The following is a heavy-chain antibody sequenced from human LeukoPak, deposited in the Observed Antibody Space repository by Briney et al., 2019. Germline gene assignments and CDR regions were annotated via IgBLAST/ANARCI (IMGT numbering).Heavy chain of an antibody. CDR1: AGSISSSSYY. J-gene: IGHJ4*02. D-gene: IGHD3-10*01. V-gene: IGHV4-39*07. CDR2: IYYSGST. Sequence: SETLSLTCTVSAGSISSSSYYWGWIRQPPGKGLEWIGSIYYSGSTYYNPSLKSRVTISVDTSKNQFSLKLSSVTAADTAVYYCARERTLTYYYGNWGQGTLVTVSS. CDR3: ARERTLTYYYGN.